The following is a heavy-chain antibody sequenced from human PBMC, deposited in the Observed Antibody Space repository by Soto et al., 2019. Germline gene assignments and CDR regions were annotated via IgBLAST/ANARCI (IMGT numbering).Heavy chain of an antibody. Sequence: QVQLQESGPGLVEPSGTLSLTCAVSGASISNTNWWSWVRQPPGKGLEWIGEIYHSGTTNCDPSLTSRVTISVDKSKNQFSLKLSSVTAADTAVYYCAIPGAGDFDYWGQGTLVTVSS. CDR2: IYHSGTT. CDR3: AIPGAGDFDY. J-gene: IGHJ4*02. D-gene: IGHD6-13*01. V-gene: IGHV4-4*02. CDR1: GASISNTNW.